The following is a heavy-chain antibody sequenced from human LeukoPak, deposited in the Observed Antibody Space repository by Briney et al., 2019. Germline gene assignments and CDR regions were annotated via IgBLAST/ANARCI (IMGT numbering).Heavy chain of an antibody. D-gene: IGHD5-18*01. Sequence: ASVKVSCKASGYTFTGYYMHWVRQAPGQGLEWMGWINPNSGGTNYAQKFQGWVTMTRDTSISTAYMELSRLRSDDTAVYYCAREEVLRGYSYGYYYYYGMDVWGQGTTVTVSS. CDR1: GYTFTGYY. CDR2: INPNSGGT. V-gene: IGHV1-2*04. J-gene: IGHJ6*02. CDR3: AREEVLRGYSYGYYYYYGMDV.